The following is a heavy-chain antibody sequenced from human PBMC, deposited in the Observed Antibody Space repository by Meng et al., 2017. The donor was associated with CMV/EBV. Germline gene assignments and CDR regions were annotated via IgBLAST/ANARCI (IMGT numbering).Heavy chain of an antibody. V-gene: IGHV1-2*02. J-gene: IGHJ4*02. D-gene: IGHD3-3*01. CDR2: INPNSGGT. CDR3: ARDLKRWRITIFLY. Sequence: ASVKVSCKASGYTFTGYYMHWVRQAPGQGLEWMGWINPNSGGTNYAQKCQGRVTMTRDTSISTAYMELSRLRSDDTAVYYCARDLKRWRITIFLYWGQGTLVTVSS. CDR1: GYTFTGYY.